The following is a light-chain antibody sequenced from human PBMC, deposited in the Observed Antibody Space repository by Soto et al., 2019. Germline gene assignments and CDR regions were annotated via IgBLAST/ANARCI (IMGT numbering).Light chain of an antibody. CDR1: QSVRATY. Sequence: EIVLTQSPATLSLSPGERATLSCRASQSVRATYLAWYQQRPAQPPRLLIYGTSTRSTGIPDRFSGSGSGTDFTLTISRLEPEDFAVYYCQQYGSSPTTFGQGTKEDIK. CDR3: QQYGSSPTT. J-gene: IGKJ1*01. CDR2: GTS. V-gene: IGKV3-20*01.